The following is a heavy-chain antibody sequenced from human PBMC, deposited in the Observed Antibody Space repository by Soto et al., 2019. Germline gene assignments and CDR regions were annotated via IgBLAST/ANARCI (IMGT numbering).Heavy chain of an antibody. CDR1: GGSFSGYY. CDR2: INHSGST. J-gene: IGHJ4*02. CDR3: ARVGDCSSTSCFRYLDY. Sequence: SETLSLTCAVYGGSFSGYYWSWIRQPPGKGLEWIGEINHSGSTNYNPSLKSRVTISVDTSKNQFSLKLSSVTAADTAVYYCARVGDCSSTSCFRYLDYWGQGTLVTVS. V-gene: IGHV4-34*01. D-gene: IGHD2-2*01.